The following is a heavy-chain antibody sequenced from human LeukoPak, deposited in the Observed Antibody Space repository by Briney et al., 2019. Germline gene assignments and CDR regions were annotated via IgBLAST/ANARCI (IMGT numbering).Heavy chain of an antibody. CDR2: IGTAGDI. CDR3: ARAKWVGATTIYFEY. J-gene: IGHJ4*02. D-gene: IGHD1-26*01. Sequence: PGGSLRLSCAASGFTFSTYDMHWVRQATGKGLEWVSGIGTAGDIYYPGSVKGRFTISRENAKNSLYLQINSLRVGDAAVYYCARAKWVGATTIYFEYWGQGTLVTVSS. CDR1: GFTFSTYD. V-gene: IGHV3-13*01.